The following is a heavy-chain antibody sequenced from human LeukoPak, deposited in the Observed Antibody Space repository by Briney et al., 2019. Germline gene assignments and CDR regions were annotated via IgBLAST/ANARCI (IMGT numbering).Heavy chain of an antibody. D-gene: IGHD1-1*01. J-gene: IGHJ3*02. Sequence: GGSLRLSCAASGFTFSSYSMNWVRQAPGKGLEWVSYISSSSSTIYYADSVKGRFTISRDNAKNSLYLQMNSLRAEDTAVYYCARAMEFLEPDAFDIWGQGTMVTVSS. CDR3: ARAMEFLEPDAFDI. CDR2: ISSSSSTI. V-gene: IGHV3-48*04. CDR1: GFTFSSYS.